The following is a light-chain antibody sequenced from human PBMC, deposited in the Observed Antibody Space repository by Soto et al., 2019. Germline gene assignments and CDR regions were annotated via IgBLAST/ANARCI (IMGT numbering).Light chain of an antibody. CDR3: QPYNGYWT. CDR2: EAS. J-gene: IGKJ1*01. Sequence: DIQMTQSPSTLSASVGDRVTITCRASQSISGSLAWYQQKPGKAPKLLIYEASNLQSGVPSRFSGSGSGTEYTLTISSLQPDDSACYYWQPYNGYWTFGQGTRVEIK. V-gene: IGKV1-5*03. CDR1: QSISGS.